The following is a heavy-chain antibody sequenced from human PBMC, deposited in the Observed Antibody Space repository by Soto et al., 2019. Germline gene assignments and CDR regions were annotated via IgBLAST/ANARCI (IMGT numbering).Heavy chain of an antibody. CDR1: GGSISSGNYY. D-gene: IGHD2-15*01. CDR2: ISYSGST. CDR3: ATMGTPATGLYYFDY. V-gene: IGHV4-30-4*01. J-gene: IGHJ4*02. Sequence: QVQLQESGPGLVKPSQTLSLTCTVSGGSISSGNYYWSWIRQPPGKGLEWIGFISYSGSTYYSVSLKSRVTISVDTYKNQFSLNLSFVTAADTAVYYCATMGTPATGLYYFDYWGQGTLVTVSS.